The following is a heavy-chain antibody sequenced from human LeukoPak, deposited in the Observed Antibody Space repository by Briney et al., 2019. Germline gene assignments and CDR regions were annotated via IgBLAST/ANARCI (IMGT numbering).Heavy chain of an antibody. Sequence: ASVKVSCKASGYSFSSYGINWVRQAPGQGLEWMGWISGYNGNTDYAQKLQGRVTMTTDTSTSTAYMELRSLRSDDTAVYYCARDRIYDSSGYYYSAFDIWGQGTMVTVSS. CDR1: GYSFSSYG. J-gene: IGHJ3*02. D-gene: IGHD3-22*01. CDR3: ARDRIYDSSGYYYSAFDI. CDR2: ISGYNGNT. V-gene: IGHV1-18*01.